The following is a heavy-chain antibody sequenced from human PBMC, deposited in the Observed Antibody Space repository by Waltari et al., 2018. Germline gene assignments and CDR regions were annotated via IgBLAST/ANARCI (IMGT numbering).Heavy chain of an antibody. D-gene: IGHD6-19*01. CDR1: GGSFSGYY. Sequence: QVQLQQWGAGLLKPSETLSLTCAVYGGSFSGYYWSWIRQPPGKGLEWIGEINHSGSTNNNPSVKCRVNLSVDTSKNQFSLKLSSVTAADTAVYYCARGGQQWLARADYWGQGTLVTVSS. CDR2: INHSGST. J-gene: IGHJ4*02. V-gene: IGHV4-34*01. CDR3: ARGGQQWLARADY.